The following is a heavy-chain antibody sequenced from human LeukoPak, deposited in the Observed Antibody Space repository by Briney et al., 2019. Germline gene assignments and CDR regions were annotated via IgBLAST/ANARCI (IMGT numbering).Heavy chain of an antibody. J-gene: IGHJ5*02. CDR3: ARDLPNYYGSGSGNWFDP. CDR2: ISAYNGDT. D-gene: IGHD3-10*01. V-gene: IGHV1-18*01. Sequence: ASVKVSCKASGYTFTRYGISWVRQAPGQGLEWMGWISAYNGDTNYAQKLQDRVIMSTETSTSTAYMELRSLRSDDTAVYYCARDLPNYYGSGSGNWFDPWGQGTLVTVSS. CDR1: GYTFTRYG.